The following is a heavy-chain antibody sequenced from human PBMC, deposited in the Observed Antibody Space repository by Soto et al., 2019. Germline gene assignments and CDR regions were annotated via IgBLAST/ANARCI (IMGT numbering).Heavy chain of an antibody. V-gene: IGHV3-23*01. CDR1: GFTSSSYA. D-gene: IGHD3-10*01. Sequence: GGSLRLSCAASGFTSSSYAMSWVRQAPGKGLEWVSAISGSGGSTYYADSVKGRFTISRDNSKNTLYLQMNSLRAEDTAVYYCAKDLTMVRGVPIDYWGQGTLVTVSS. CDR2: ISGSGGST. CDR3: AKDLTMVRGVPIDY. J-gene: IGHJ4*02.